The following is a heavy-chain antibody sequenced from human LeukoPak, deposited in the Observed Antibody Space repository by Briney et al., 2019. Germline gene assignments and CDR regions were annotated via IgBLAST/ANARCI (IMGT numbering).Heavy chain of an antibody. Sequence: GASVKVSCKASGYTFTGYYMHWVRQAPGQGLEWMGRINPNSGGTNYAQKFQGRVTMTRDTSISTAYMELSRLRSDDTAVYYCAAYYYDSSGRDYWGQGTLVTVSS. CDR2: INPNSGGT. V-gene: IGHV1-2*06. J-gene: IGHJ4*02. CDR1: GYTFTGYY. CDR3: AAYYYDSSGRDY. D-gene: IGHD3-22*01.